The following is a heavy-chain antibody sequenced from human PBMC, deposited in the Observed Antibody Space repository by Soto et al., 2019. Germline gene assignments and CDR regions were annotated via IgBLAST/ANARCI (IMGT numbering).Heavy chain of an antibody. J-gene: IGHJ6*02. D-gene: IGHD3-9*01. CDR3: ARERSRGYYKDYYYGMDV. CDR2: GIPIFGTA. V-gene: IGHV1-69*13. CDR1: GGTLRSHS. Sequence: SLQSSWERAGGTLRSHSINRVREAPGQRVDLGGGGIPIFGTAKYAQKVQGRVTVSPDETPSTAHMELSSLRSEDTAVYYCARERSRGYYKDYYYGMDVWGQGTTVTVSS.